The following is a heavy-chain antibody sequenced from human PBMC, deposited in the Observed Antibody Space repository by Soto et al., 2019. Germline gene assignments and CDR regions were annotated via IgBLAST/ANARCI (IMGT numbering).Heavy chain of an antibody. V-gene: IGHV4-30-2*01. Sequence: TLSLTCAVSGGSISSGGSSWSWIRQPPGKGLEWIGSIYHSGSTYYNPSLKSRVTISVDRSENQFSLKLRSMTAADTAVYYCATLAPTWNSWFDPWGQGTLVTVSS. J-gene: IGHJ5*02. D-gene: IGHD1-1*01. CDR3: ATLAPTWNSWFDP. CDR1: GGSISSGGSS. CDR2: IYHSGST.